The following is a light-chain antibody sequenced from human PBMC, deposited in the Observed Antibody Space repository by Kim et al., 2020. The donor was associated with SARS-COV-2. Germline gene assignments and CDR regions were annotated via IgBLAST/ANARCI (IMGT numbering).Light chain of an antibody. CDR3: NSRDSSGNHVV. Sequence: ALGQTVRITGQADSLISYYESWDQQKPGQAPVLVIYGKNNRPSGIPDRFSGSSSGNTASLTITGAQAEDEADYYCNSRDSSGNHVVFGGGTKLTVL. V-gene: IGLV3-19*01. CDR1: SLISYY. J-gene: IGLJ2*01. CDR2: GKN.